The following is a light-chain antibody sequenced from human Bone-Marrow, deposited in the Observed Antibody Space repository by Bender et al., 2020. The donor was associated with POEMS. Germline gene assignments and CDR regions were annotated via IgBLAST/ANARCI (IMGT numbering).Light chain of an antibody. CDR1: SSDVGAYNL. V-gene: IGLV2-14*02. CDR3: VAWDASLNGWV. J-gene: IGLJ3*02. CDR2: EVR. Sequence: QSALTQPASVSGSPGQSITISCTGASSDVGAYNLVSWYQQHPGKAPKLLIYEVRKRPSGVSNRFSGSKSDNTASLTITGLQSDDEAIYFCVAWDASLNGWVFGGGTKLTVL.